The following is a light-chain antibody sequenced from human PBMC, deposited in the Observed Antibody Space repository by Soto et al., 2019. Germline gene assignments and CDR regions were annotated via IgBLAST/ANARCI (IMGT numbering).Light chain of an antibody. CDR3: RLYTSENAYV. V-gene: IGLV2-18*01. J-gene: IGLJ1*01. CDR2: EVS. CDR1: STDFVSYNR. Sequence: QSALTQPPSLSGSPGQSVTISCTGTSTDFVSYNRVSWYQQPPGTAPKLMIYEVSKRPSGVPDRFSGSKSGNTASLTISGLQAADEADYYFRLYTSENAYVFGTGTKLTVL.